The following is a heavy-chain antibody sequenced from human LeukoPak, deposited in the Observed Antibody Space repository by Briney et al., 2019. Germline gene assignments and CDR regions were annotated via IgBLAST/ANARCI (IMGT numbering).Heavy chain of an antibody. CDR3: ARAKVAGYNWFDP. J-gene: IGHJ5*02. Sequence: ASVKVSCKVSGYTLTELSMHWVRQAPGQGLEWMGIINPSGGSTSYAQKFQGRVTMTRDMSTSTVYMELSSLRSEDTAVYYCARAKVAGYNWFDPWGQGTLVTVSS. V-gene: IGHV1-46*01. CDR1: GYTLTELS. D-gene: IGHD6-19*01. CDR2: INPSGGST.